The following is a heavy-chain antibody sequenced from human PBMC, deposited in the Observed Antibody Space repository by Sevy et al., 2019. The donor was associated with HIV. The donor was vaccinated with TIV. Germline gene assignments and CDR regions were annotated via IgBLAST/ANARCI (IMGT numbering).Heavy chain of an antibody. J-gene: IGHJ6*02. CDR3: AKDRRGWSRHYYYYGMDV. Sequence: GGSPRLSCAASGFTFRDYGMHWVRQAPGKGLEWMAVISYDGSNKYYADSVKGRFTISRDNSKNTLDLQMNSLRAEDMAVDYCAKDRRGWSRHYYYYGMDVWGQGTTVTVSS. CDR2: ISYDGSNK. V-gene: IGHV3-30*18. CDR1: GFTFRDYG. D-gene: IGHD6-19*01.